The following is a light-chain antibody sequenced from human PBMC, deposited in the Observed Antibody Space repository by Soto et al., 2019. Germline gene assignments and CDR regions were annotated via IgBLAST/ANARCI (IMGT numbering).Light chain of an antibody. CDR2: LNSDGSH. CDR1: SGHSSYA. V-gene: IGLV4-69*01. Sequence: QLVLTQSPSASASLGASVKLTCTLSSGHSSYAIAWHQQQPEKGPRYLMKLNSDGSHSKGDGIPDRFSGSSSGAERYLTISSRQSEDEADYYCHTGGTGIPYVFGTGTKLTVL. J-gene: IGLJ1*01. CDR3: HTGGTGIPYV.